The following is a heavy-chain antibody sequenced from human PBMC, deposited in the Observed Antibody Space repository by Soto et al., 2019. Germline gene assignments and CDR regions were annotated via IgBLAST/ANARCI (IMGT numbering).Heavy chain of an antibody. CDR3: ARDRIGDYSNYCFDL. V-gene: IGHV4-39*07. Sequence: PSETLSLTCTVSGGSISSSSSYWGWIRQPPGKGLEWIGYIYYSGSTNYNPSLKSRVTISVDTSKNQFSLKLSSVTAADTAVYYCARDRIGDYSNYCFDLWGQGTLVTVSS. D-gene: IGHD4-4*01. CDR2: IYYSGST. CDR1: GGSISSSSSY. J-gene: IGHJ5*02.